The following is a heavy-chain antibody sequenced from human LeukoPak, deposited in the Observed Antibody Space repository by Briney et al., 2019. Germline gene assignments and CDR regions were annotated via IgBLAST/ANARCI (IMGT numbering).Heavy chain of an antibody. D-gene: IGHD6-19*01. V-gene: IGHV1-69*05. CDR1: GGTFSSYA. CDR3: ATRGGGWSGDYYYYYYMDV. J-gene: IGHJ6*03. Sequence: SVKVSCKASGGTFSSYAISWVRQAPGQGLEWMGGIIPIIGTANYAQKFQGRVTITTDESTSTGYMELSSLRSEDTAVYYCATRGGGWSGDYYYYYYMDVRGKGTTVTVSS. CDR2: IIPIIGTA.